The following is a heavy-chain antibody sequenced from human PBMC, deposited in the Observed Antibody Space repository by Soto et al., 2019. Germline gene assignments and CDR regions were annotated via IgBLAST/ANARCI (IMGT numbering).Heavy chain of an antibody. Sequence: SVKPSCKASGYTFISYVITWVRQAPGQGLQWMGWISAYNGNTNYAQKLQGRVTMTRDTSISTAYMELSRLRSDDTAVYYCAREGGWSGAVYPDYWRQGTLVTVSS. D-gene: IGHD6-19*01. CDR2: ISAYNGNT. CDR3: AREGGWSGAVYPDY. CDR1: GYTFISYV. J-gene: IGHJ4*02. V-gene: IGHV1-18*01.